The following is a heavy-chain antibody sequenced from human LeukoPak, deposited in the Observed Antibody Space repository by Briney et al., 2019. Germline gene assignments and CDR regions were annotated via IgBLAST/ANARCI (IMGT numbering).Heavy chain of an antibody. CDR1: GFTVSNKY. CDR3: ARDAAIDGLDY. D-gene: IGHD2-21*01. V-gene: IGHV3-53*01. Sequence: GGSLRLSCAASGFTVSNKYMTWVRQAPGKGLEWVSLIYSDGRTYYADSVKGRCTISRDNSKNTLYLQMNSLRVEDTAVYYCARDAAIDGLDYWGQGTLVTVSS. J-gene: IGHJ4*02. CDR2: IYSDGRT.